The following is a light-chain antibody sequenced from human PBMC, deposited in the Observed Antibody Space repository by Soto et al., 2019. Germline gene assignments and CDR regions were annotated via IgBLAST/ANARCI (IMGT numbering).Light chain of an antibody. CDR1: SSNIGAGYD. V-gene: IGLV1-40*01. Sequence: QLVLTQPPSVSGAPGQRVTISCTGSSSNIGAGYDVHWYQQLPGTAPKLLIYGNNNRPSGVPDRFSGSKSGTSASLAISGLQAEDEAAYYCQSSDSSLSGSVFGGGTKVTVL. CDR2: GNN. J-gene: IGLJ2*01. CDR3: QSSDSSLSGSV.